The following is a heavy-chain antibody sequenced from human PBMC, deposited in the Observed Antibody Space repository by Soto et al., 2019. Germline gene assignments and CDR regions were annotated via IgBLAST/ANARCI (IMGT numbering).Heavy chain of an antibody. CDR3: ASDSWDHQTRYVFHV. D-gene: IGHD1-26*01. CDR2: IYYSGSP. V-gene: IGHV4-61*01. Sequence: ETLSLTCSVSGVSVSRSTYYWNWIRQPPGKGLEWIGYIYYSGSPIYNPSLTTRVTMSLDTSRNQFSLKVSSVTAADTAVYYCASDSWDHQTRYVFHVWGPGTLVTVSS. CDR1: GVSVSRSTYY. J-gene: IGHJ3*01.